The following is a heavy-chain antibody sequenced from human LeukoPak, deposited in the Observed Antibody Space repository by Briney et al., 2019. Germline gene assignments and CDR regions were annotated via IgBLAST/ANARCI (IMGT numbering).Heavy chain of an antibody. Sequence: SETLSFTCTVSGGSISSGSYYWSWIRQPAGKGLEWIGRIYTSGSTNYNPSLKSRVTISVDTSKNQFSLKLSSVTAADTAVYYCARTHRSGSYYFFDYWGQGTLVTVSS. CDR1: GGSISSGSYY. D-gene: IGHD3-10*01. CDR2: IYTSGST. J-gene: IGHJ4*02. V-gene: IGHV4-61*02. CDR3: ARTHRSGSYYFFDY.